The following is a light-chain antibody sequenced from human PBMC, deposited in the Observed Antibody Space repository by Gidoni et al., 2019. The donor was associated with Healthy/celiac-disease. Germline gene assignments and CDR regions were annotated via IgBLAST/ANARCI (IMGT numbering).Light chain of an antibody. CDR3: SSYTSSSTLVV. Sequence: QFALTQPASVYVSPGQSITISCTGTSSDVGGYNYVSWLQQHPGKAPKLMIYDVSNRPSGVSNRFSGSKSGNTASLTISGLQAEDEADYYCSSYTSSSTLVVFGGGTKLTVL. CDR2: DVS. CDR1: SSDVGGYNY. J-gene: IGLJ2*01. V-gene: IGLV2-14*01.